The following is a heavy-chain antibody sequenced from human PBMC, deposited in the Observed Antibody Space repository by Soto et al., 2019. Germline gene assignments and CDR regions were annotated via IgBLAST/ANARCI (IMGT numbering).Heavy chain of an antibody. CDR3: ARVTTIFGVVIAP. CDR2: IYHSGST. CDR1: GGSISSGGYS. V-gene: IGHV4-30-2*01. D-gene: IGHD3-3*01. J-gene: IGHJ5*02. Sequence: QLQLQESGSGLVKPSQTLSLTCAVSGGSISSGGYSWSWIRQPPGKGLEWIGYIYHSGSTYYNPSLKSRVTISVDRSKNQFSLKLSSVTAADTAVYYCARVTTIFGVVIAPWGQGTLVTVSS.